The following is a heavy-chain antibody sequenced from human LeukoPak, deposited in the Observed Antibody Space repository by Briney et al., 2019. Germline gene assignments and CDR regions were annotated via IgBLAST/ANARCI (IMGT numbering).Heavy chain of an antibody. J-gene: IGHJ4*02. CDR2: IKEDGGEK. D-gene: IGHD1-1*01. CDR3: AKHDGFSFDF. Sequence: GGSLRLSRAASGFTFSGFWMSWVRQAPGKGLECVANIKEDGGEKNYVDSVKGRFIISRDNAKNSLHLQMNSLRAEDTAVYYCAKHDGFSFDFWGQGNLDTVSS. V-gene: IGHV3-7*03. CDR1: GFTFSGFW.